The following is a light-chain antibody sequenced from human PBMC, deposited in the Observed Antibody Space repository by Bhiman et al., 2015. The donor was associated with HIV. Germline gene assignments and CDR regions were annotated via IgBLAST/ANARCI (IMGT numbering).Light chain of an antibody. CDR3: GTWDSRTRDIV. J-gene: IGLJ3*02. CDR1: SSNIGAGND. Sequence: QSVLTQPPSVSGAPGQRVTISCTGSSSNIGAGNDVHWYQQLPGIAPKLLMYDNDKRPAGIPDRFSGSKSGTSATLAITGLQTGDEADYYCGTWDSRTRDIVFGGGTKVTVL. V-gene: IGLV1-51*01. CDR2: DND.